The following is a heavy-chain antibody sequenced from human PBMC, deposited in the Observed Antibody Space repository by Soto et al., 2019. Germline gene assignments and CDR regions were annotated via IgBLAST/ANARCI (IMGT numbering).Heavy chain of an antibody. CDR2: IYPGDSDT. Sequence: GESLKISCKGSGYSFTSYWIGWVRQMPGKGLEWMGIIYPGDSDTRYSPSSKGQVTISADKSINTAYLQWSSLKASDTAMYYCARAVCTGGSCYSSGFEIWGQGTMVTVSS. CDR3: ARAVCTGGSCYSSGFEI. V-gene: IGHV5-51*01. J-gene: IGHJ3*02. D-gene: IGHD2-15*01. CDR1: GYSFTSYW.